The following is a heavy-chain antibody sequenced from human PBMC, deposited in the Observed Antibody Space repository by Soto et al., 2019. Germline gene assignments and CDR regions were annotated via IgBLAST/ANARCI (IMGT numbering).Heavy chain of an antibody. Sequence: QVQLVQSGAEVKKPGSSVKVSCKASGGTFSSYAISWVRQAPGQGLEWMGGIIPIFGPANYAQKFQGRVTINADEPTSTAYMELSSLSSEDTAVYSCARAGRIQLWLGGLDYWGQGTLVTVAS. V-gene: IGHV1-69*12. CDR3: ARAGRIQLWLGGLDY. CDR1: GGTFSSYA. CDR2: IIPIFGPA. D-gene: IGHD5-18*01. J-gene: IGHJ4*02.